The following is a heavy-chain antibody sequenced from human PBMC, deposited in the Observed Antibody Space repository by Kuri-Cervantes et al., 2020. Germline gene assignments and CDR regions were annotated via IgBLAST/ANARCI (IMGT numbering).Heavy chain of an antibody. V-gene: IGHV3-33*01. J-gene: IGHJ6*02. CDR3: ARSRGFRANYYYGMDV. CDR1: GFTFSSYG. Sequence: GESLKISCAASGFTFSSYGMHWVRQAPGKGLEWVAVIWYDGSNKYYADSVKGRFTISRDNSKNTLYLQMNSLRAEDTAVYYCARSRGFRANYYYGMDVWGQGTTVTVSS. D-gene: IGHD3-10*01. CDR2: IWYDGSNK.